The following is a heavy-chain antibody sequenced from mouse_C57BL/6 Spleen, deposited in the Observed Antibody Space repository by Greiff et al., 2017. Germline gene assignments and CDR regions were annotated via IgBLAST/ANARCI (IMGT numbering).Heavy chain of an antibody. Sequence: EVQLVESGGGLVKPGGSLKLSCAASGFTFSSYAMSWVRQTPEKRLEWVATISDGGSYTYYPDNVKGRFTISRDNAKNNLYLQMSHLKSEDTAMYYCAREYYGRGGFAYWGQGTLVTVSA. CDR2: ISDGGSYT. D-gene: IGHD1-1*01. CDR1: GFTFSSYA. V-gene: IGHV5-4*01. CDR3: AREYYGRGGFAY. J-gene: IGHJ3*01.